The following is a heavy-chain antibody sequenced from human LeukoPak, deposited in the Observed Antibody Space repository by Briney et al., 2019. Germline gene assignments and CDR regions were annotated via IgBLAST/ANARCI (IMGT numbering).Heavy chain of an antibody. V-gene: IGHV4-61*02. J-gene: IGHJ4*02. CDR1: GGSISSSSYY. Sequence: SETLSLTCTVSGGSISSSSYYWGWIRQPAGKGLEWIGRIFPSITTNYNPSLKSRLTMSVDTSKNQFSLKLSSVTAADTAVYYCARGTPPKIYRGVAYYFDYWGQGTLVTVSS. CDR2: IFPSITT. D-gene: IGHD3-10*01. CDR3: ARGTPPKIYRGVAYYFDY.